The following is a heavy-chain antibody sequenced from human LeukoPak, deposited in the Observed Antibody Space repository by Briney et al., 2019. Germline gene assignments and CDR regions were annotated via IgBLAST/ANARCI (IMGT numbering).Heavy chain of an antibody. V-gene: IGHV3-48*01. CDR2: ISGSGNTI. CDR1: GFSFNSYS. J-gene: IGHJ4*02. Sequence: GGSLRLSCAASGFSFNSYSMNWVRQAPGKGLEWLSYISGSGNTIFYADSVKGRFTISRDNAKNSLYLEMNSLRAEDTAVYFRARTHYFDYWGQGTLVTVSS. CDR3: ARTHYFDY.